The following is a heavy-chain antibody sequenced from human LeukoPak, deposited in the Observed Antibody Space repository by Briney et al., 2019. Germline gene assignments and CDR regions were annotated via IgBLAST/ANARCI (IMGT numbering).Heavy chain of an antibody. CDR3: TGNYDIVTGFHWVGGVDY. V-gene: IGHV3-15*01. J-gene: IGHJ4*02. CDR2: IKTETEGGTT. Sequence: GGSLRLSCAASGFPFTNAWMSWVRQAPGKGLEWVGRIKTETEGGTTDYAAPVKGRFTISRDDSKNTLYLQMNGLKAEDTAVYFCTGNYDIVTGFHWVGGVDYWGQGTLVTVSS. CDR1: GFPFTNAW. D-gene: IGHD3-9*01.